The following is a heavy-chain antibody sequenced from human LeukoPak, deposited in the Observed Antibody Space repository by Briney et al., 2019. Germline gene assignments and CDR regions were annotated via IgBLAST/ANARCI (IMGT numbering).Heavy chain of an antibody. CDR2: IYSGGST. CDR1: GFTVSSNY. D-gene: IGHD1-14*01. Sequence: PGGSLRLSCAASGFTVSSNYMSWVRQAPGKGLEWVSVIYSGGSTYYAGSVKGRFTISRDNSKNTLYLQMNSLRAEDTAVYYCAREGIEEYYYGMDVWGQGTTVTVSS. CDR3: AREGIEEYYYGMDV. V-gene: IGHV3-66*01. J-gene: IGHJ6*02.